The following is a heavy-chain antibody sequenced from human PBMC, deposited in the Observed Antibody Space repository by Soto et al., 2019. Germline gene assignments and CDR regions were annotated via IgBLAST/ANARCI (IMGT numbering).Heavy chain of an antibody. CDR3: ARIWGYGGNSRFDY. V-gene: IGHV4-31*03. J-gene: IGHJ4*02. CDR2: IYYSGST. Sequence: QVQLQESGPGLVKPSQTLSLTCSVSGGSISSGGYYWSWIRQHPGKGLELIGYIYYSGSTYYNPSLKSRLSISLDTSKNQFFLKLNSVTAADTAVYYCARIWGYGGNSRFDYLGQGTLVIDSS. D-gene: IGHD4-17*01. CDR1: GGSISSGGYY.